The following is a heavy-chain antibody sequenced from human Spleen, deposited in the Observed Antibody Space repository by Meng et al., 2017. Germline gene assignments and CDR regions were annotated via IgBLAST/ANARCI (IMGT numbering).Heavy chain of an antibody. Sequence: GGSLRLSCTASGFIFSNYAMSWVRQAPGKGLEWVSGISDSADNTYYADSVKGRFTTSRDNAKNSLYLQMNSLRAEDTALYYCARGSTGSLAYWGQGTLVTVSS. V-gene: IGHV3-23*01. J-gene: IGHJ4*02. CDR2: ISDSADNT. D-gene: IGHD3-9*01. CDR3: ARGSTGSLAY. CDR1: GFIFSNYA.